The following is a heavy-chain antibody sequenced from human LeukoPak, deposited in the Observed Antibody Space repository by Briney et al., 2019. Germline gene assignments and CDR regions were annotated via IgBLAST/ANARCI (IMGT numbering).Heavy chain of an antibody. V-gene: IGHV1-2*02. D-gene: IGHD3-10*01. Sequence: ASVKVFCKASGYTFTGYHMHRVRQAPGQGLEWMGWINPNSGGTNYAQKFQGRVTMTRDTSISTAYMELSRLRSDDTAVYYCARDPGHMGSGSYNPADYWGQGTLVTVSS. CDR2: INPNSGGT. J-gene: IGHJ4*02. CDR3: ARDPGHMGSGSYNPADY. CDR1: GYTFTGYH.